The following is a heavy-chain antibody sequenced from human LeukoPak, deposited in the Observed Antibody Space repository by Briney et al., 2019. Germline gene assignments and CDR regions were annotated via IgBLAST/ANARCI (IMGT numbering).Heavy chain of an antibody. CDR1: GYTFTSYG. CDR2: INPNSGGT. D-gene: IGHD4-11*01. Sequence: GASVKVSCKASGYTFTSYGISWVRQAPGQGLEWMGWINPNSGGTNYAQKFQGRVTMTRDTSISTAYMELSRLRSDDTAVYYCARVRVAVGGTTVTTMYYYYMDVWGKGTTVTISS. CDR3: ARVRVAVGGTTVTTMYYYYMDV. J-gene: IGHJ6*03. V-gene: IGHV1-2*02.